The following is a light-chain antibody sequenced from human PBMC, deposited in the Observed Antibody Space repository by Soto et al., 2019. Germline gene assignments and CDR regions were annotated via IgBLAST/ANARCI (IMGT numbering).Light chain of an antibody. Sequence: EIQITQYPSTLSASVGDRSAITCVASQTIRSWLSWYQQKPGKAPKLLIYDAYTLQSGVTPRFSGSGSGTEFTLTISSLQPDDFATYYCQQYNTFSRTFGPGTQVEIK. J-gene: IGKJ1*01. V-gene: IGKV1-5*01. CDR1: QTIRSW. CDR3: QQYNTFSRT. CDR2: DAY.